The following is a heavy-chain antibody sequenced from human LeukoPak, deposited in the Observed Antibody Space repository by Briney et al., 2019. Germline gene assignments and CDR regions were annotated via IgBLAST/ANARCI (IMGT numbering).Heavy chain of an antibody. CDR1: GGSISSGDYY. CDR3: ASLLAGGYFDWWYGSGFFDY. V-gene: IGHV4-30-4*08. CDR2: IYYSGST. Sequence: TPSQTLSLTCTVSGGSISSGDYYWSWIRQPPGKGLEWIGYIYYSGSTYYNPSLKSRVTISVDTSKNQFSLKLSSVTAADTAVYYCASLLAGGYFDWWYGSGFFDYWGQGTLVTVSS. J-gene: IGHJ4*02. D-gene: IGHD3-9*01.